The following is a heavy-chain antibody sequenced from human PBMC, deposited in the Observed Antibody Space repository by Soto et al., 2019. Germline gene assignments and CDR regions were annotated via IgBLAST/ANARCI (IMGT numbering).Heavy chain of an antibody. Sequence: PGGSLRLSCAASGFTFSSYGMHWVRQAPGKGLEWVAVISYDGSNKYYADSVKGRFTISRDNSKNTLYLQMNSLRAEDTAVYYCAKAWIQLWSPPADYWGQGTLVTVSS. J-gene: IGHJ4*02. CDR2: ISYDGSNK. CDR3: AKAWIQLWSPPADY. V-gene: IGHV3-30*18. CDR1: GFTFSSYG. D-gene: IGHD5-18*01.